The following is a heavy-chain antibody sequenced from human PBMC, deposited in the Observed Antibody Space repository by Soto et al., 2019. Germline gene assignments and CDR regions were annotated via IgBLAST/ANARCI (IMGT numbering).Heavy chain of an antibody. V-gene: IGHV3-9*01. CDR1: GFTFADYA. CDR3: VKYISRVPYYFYD. CDR2: ISWNSGSI. Sequence: PGRSLRLSSAAYGFTFADYAMQWVRQAPGKGLEWVSGISWNSGSIGYADSVKGRFTISRDNAKNSLYLQMNSMRAEDTALYYCVKYISRVPYYFYDWGQGALVIVSS. J-gene: IGHJ4*02.